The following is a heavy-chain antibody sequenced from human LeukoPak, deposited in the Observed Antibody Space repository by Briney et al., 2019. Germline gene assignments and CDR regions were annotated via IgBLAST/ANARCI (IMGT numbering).Heavy chain of an antibody. J-gene: IGHJ3*02. CDR2: IYYSGST. CDR3: AREKGTDAFDI. CDR1: GGSISSYY. Sequence: SETLSLTCTVSGGSISSYYWSWIRQPPGKGLEWIGYIYYSGSTNYNPSLKSRVTISVDTSKNQFSLKLSSVTAADTAVYYCAREKGTDAFDIWGQGTMVTVSS. V-gene: IGHV4-59*01. D-gene: IGHD1-1*01.